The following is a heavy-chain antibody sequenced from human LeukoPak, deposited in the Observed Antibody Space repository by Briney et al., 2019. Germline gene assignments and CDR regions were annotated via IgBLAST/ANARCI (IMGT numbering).Heavy chain of an antibody. CDR1: GFTFSSYA. CDR2: ISYDRSNK. CDR3: ARLTPKLDY. V-gene: IGHV3-30-3*01. D-gene: IGHD3-16*01. Sequence: GGSLRLSCAASGFTFSSYAMHWVRQAPGKGLEWVAVISYDRSNKYYADSVKGRFTISRDNAKNSLYLQMNSLRAEDTAVYYCARLTPKLDYWGQGTLVTVSS. J-gene: IGHJ4*02.